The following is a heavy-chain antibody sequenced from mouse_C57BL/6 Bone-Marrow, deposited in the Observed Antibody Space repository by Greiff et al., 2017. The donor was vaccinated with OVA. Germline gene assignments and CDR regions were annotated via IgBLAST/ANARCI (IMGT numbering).Heavy chain of an antibody. CDR2: IDPTNDYT. V-gene: IGHV1-4*01. CDR1: GYTFTSYT. Sequence: VQLQQSGAELARPGASVKMSCKASGYTFTSYTIHWVKQRPGQGLEWIGYIDPTNDYTNYNQKFKGKATLTADKSSSTAYMQLSSLTSEDTAVYYCTRGYYFDYGGRGTTLTVSS. J-gene: IGHJ2*01. CDR3: TRGYYFDY.